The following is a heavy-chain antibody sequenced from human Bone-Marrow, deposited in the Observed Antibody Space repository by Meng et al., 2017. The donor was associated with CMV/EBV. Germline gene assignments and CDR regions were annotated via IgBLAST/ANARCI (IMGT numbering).Heavy chain of an antibody. CDR3: ARDYWDSNYEDPYYYYGMDV. D-gene: IGHD4-11*01. J-gene: IGHJ6*02. V-gene: IGHV3-30-3*01. CDR1: GFTFSSYA. CDR2: ISYDGSNK. Sequence: GESLKISCAASGFTFSSYAMHWVRQAPGKGLEWVAVISYDGSNKYYADSVKGRFTISRDNSKNTLYLQMNSLRAEDTAVYYCARDYWDSNYEDPYYYYGMDVWGQGNTVTFYS.